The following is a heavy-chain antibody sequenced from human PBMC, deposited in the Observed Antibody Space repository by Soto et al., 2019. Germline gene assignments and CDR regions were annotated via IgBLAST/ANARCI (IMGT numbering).Heavy chain of an antibody. J-gene: IGHJ4*02. V-gene: IGHV3-21*01. CDR3: AREREYSSGWYEVGYFDY. D-gene: IGHD6-19*01. CDR1: GFTFSSYS. Sequence: EVQLVESGGGLVKPGGSLRLSCAASGFTFSSYSMNWVRQAPGKGLEWVSSISSSSSYIYYADSVKGRFTISRDNAKNSLYQQMNSLRAEDTAVYYCAREREYSSGWYEVGYFDYWGQGTLVTVSS. CDR2: ISSSSSYI.